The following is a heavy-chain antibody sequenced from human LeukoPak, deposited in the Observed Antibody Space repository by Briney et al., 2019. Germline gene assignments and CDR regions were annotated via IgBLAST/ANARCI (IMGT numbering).Heavy chain of an antibody. V-gene: IGHV1-8*01. CDR1: GYTFTSYD. Sequence: GASVKVSCKASGYTFTSYDINWVRQATGQGLEWMGWMNPNSGNTGYAQKFQGRVTMTRNTSISTAYMELSRLRSDDTAVYYCAGHWGSNDAFDIWGQGTMVTVSS. CDR3: AGHWGSNDAFDI. D-gene: IGHD7-27*01. CDR2: MNPNSGNT. J-gene: IGHJ3*02.